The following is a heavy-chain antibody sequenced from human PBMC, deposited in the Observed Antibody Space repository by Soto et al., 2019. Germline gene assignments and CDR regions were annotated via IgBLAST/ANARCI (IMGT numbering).Heavy chain of an antibody. Sequence: SETLSLTCTVPGGSISSGDYYCSWIRQPPGKGLEWIGYIYYSGSTYYNPSLKSRVTISVDTSKNQFSLKLSSVTAADTAVYYCARGVLVVTADYYYYYGMDVWGQGTTVS. D-gene: IGHD2-21*02. CDR2: IYYSGST. CDR1: GGSISSGDYY. V-gene: IGHV4-30-4*01. CDR3: ARGVLVVTADYYYYYGMDV. J-gene: IGHJ6*02.